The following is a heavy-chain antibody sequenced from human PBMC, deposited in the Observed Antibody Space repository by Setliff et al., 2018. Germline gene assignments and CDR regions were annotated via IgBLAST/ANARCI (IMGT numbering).Heavy chain of an antibody. J-gene: IGHJ4*02. CDR1: GFTFSSYN. V-gene: IGHV3-48*04. Sequence: GESLKISCAASGFTFSSYNMNWVRQAPGKGLEWVSYISRGGNTIYYADSVKGRFTISRDNAKNSLYLQMNSLRAEDTAVYYCARDFGSHFFDYWGQGTLVTVSS. CDR2: ISRGGNTI. CDR3: ARDFGSHFFDY. D-gene: IGHD3-16*01.